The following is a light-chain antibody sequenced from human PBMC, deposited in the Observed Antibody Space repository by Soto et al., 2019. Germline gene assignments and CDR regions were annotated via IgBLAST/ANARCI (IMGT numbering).Light chain of an antibody. V-gene: IGKV3-20*01. CDR1: QSIGTY. Sequence: PVVGATLSCRASQSIGTYLAWYQQKPGQAPRLLIYVASSRATGVPDRFSASGSGTDFTLTISRLEPEDFAVYYCQQYGRSPFTFGPGTKVDIK. CDR2: VAS. CDR3: QQYGRSPFT. J-gene: IGKJ3*01.